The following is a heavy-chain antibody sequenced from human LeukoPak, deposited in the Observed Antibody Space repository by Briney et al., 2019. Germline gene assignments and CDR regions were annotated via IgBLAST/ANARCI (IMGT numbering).Heavy chain of an antibody. CDR2: ISGSAGST. CDR1: GFTFSSYG. J-gene: IGHJ4*02. Sequence: GGSLRLSYAASGFTFSSYGMSWVRQAPGKGLEWVSAISGSAGSTYYADSVKGRFTISRDNSKNTLYLQMNSLRAEDTALYYCAKTKGDFWSGSDYWGQGTLVTVSS. V-gene: IGHV3-23*01. D-gene: IGHD3-3*01. CDR3: AKTKGDFWSGSDY.